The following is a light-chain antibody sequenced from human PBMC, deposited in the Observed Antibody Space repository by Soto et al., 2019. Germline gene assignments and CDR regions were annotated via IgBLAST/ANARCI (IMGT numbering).Light chain of an antibody. CDR1: QSVSSY. Sequence: EIVLTQSPATLSLSPGERATLSCRASQSVSSYLAWYQQKPGQAPRLLIYDASNRATGIPARFSGRGSGTDFTLTSSSLEPEGFAVYYCQQRSSWGTFGQGTKVEIK. V-gene: IGKV3-11*01. CDR2: DAS. J-gene: IGKJ1*01. CDR3: QQRSSWGT.